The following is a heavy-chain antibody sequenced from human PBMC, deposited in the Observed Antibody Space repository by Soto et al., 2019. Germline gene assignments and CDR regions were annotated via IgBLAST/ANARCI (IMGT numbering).Heavy chain of an antibody. Sequence: QVQLEESGPGLVRPSETLSLTCTVSGGSMTSHYWGWIRQSPGKGLEWIGYVYYTGTTDYNPSLRSRVTMSVAMSKRQVSLGLTSVTAADTAVYYCARYDDYGPLFVEYWGQGLLVNVSS. CDR2: VYYTGTT. D-gene: IGHD4-17*01. CDR1: GGSMTSHY. CDR3: ARYDDYGPLFVEY. J-gene: IGHJ4*02. V-gene: IGHV4-59*08.